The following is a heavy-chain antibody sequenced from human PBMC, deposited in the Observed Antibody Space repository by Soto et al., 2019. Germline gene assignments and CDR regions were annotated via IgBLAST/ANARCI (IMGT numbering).Heavy chain of an antibody. D-gene: IGHD1-1*01. J-gene: IGHJ4*02. CDR3: AKDLTWNQADY. CDR1: GFTFSSYG. Sequence: GGSLRLFCAASGFTFSSYGMHWVRQAPGKGLEWVAVISYDGSNKYYADSVKGRFTISRDNAKNTLYLQMNSLRAEDTAVYYCAKDLTWNQADYWGQGALVTVSS. CDR2: ISYDGSNK. V-gene: IGHV3-30*18.